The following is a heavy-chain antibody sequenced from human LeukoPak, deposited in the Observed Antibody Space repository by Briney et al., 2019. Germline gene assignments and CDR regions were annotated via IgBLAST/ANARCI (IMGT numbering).Heavy chain of an antibody. D-gene: IGHD2-21*02. CDR2: IHASGST. Sequence: PSETLSLTCTVSGGSISSYYWTRIRQPAGKGPEWIGRIHASGSTNYNPSLKSRVNMSVDTSKNQFSLKLNSVTAADTAVYYCARVTDPRYNWFDPWGQRTLVTVSS. CDR1: GGSISSYY. CDR3: ARVTDPRYNWFDP. J-gene: IGHJ5*02. V-gene: IGHV4-4*07.